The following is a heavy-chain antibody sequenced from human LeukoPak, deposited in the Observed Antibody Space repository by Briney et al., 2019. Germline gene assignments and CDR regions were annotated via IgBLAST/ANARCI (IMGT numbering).Heavy chain of an antibody. Sequence: ASVKVSCKVSGYTLTELSMHWVRQAPGKGFEWMGGFDPEDGETIYAQKFQGRVTMTEDTSTDTAYMELSSLRSEDTAVYYCATDRLLVSGALDWGQGTLVTVSS. CDR3: ATDRLLVSGALD. V-gene: IGHV1-24*01. CDR1: GYTLTELS. D-gene: IGHD3-10*02. CDR2: FDPEDGET. J-gene: IGHJ4*02.